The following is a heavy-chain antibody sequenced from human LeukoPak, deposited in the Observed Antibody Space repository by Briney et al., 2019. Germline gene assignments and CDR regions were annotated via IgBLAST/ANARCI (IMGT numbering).Heavy chain of an antibody. CDR2: ISASGSAT. CDR1: GFIFSNYG. CDR3: AKDLYLRDFWSGYLDY. J-gene: IGHJ4*02. D-gene: IGHD3-3*01. Sequence: GGSLRLSCAASGFIFSNYGMNWVRQAPGEGLEWVAAISASGSATSYADSVRGRFTISRDNSKSTTYLQMNSLRAEDTAVFYCAKDLYLRDFWSGYLDYWGQGIPVTVSS. V-gene: IGHV3-23*01.